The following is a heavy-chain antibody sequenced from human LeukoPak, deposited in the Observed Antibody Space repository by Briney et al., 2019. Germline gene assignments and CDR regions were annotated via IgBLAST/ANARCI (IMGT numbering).Heavy chain of an antibody. V-gene: IGHV4-59*12. D-gene: IGHD1-26*01. J-gene: IGHJ4*02. CDR3: ARFQLLGYFDY. CDR2: VYYNGIT. CDR1: GGSISTYY. Sequence: SETLSLTCTVSGGSISTYYWTWIRQPPGKGLEWIGFVYYNGITKYNPSLESRVTISVDTSKNQFSLKLSSVTAADTAVYYCARFQLLGYFDYWGQGTLVTVSS.